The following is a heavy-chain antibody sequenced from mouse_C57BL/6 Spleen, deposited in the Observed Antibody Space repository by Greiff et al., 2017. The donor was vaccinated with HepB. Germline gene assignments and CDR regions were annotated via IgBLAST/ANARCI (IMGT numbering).Heavy chain of an antibody. CDR3: ARRVGELFDY. CDR2: INPNNGGT. V-gene: IGHV1-18*01. J-gene: IGHJ2*01. Sequence: EVKLQESGPELVKPGASVKIPCKASGYTFTDYNMDWVKQSHGKSLERIGDINPNNGGTIYNQKFKGKATLTVDKSSSTAYMELRSLTFEDTAVYYCARRVGELFDYWGQGTTLTVSS. CDR1: GYTFTDYN.